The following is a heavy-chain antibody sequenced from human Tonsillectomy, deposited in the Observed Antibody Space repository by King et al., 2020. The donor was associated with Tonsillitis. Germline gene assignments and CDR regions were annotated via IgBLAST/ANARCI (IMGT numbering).Heavy chain of an antibody. V-gene: IGHV3-30-3*01. J-gene: IGHJ4*02. CDR3: AREGGSPGDY. CDR1: GFTFSSYA. CDR2: ISYDGSNK. Sequence: VQLVESGGGVVQPGRSLRLSCAASGFTFSSYAMHWVRQAPGKGLGGVAVISYDGSNKYYADSVKGRLTISRDNSKNTLYLQMNSLRAEDTAVYYCAREGGSPGDYWGQGTLVTVSS. D-gene: IGHD3-10*01.